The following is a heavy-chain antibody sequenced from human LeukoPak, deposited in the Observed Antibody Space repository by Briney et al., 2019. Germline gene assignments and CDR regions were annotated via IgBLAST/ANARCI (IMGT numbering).Heavy chain of an antibody. D-gene: IGHD2-15*01. Sequence: PSETLSLTCTVSGGSISSGDYYWSWIRQPPGKGLEWIGEINHSGSTNYNPSLKSRVTISVDTSKNQFSLKLSSVTAADTAVYYCASRRIMVYWGQGTLVTVSS. J-gene: IGHJ4*02. CDR3: ASRRIMVY. V-gene: IGHV4-39*07. CDR2: INHSGST. CDR1: GGSISSGDYY.